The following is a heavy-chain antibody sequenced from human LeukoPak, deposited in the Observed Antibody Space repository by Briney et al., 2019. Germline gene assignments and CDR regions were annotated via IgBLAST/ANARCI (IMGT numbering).Heavy chain of an antibody. CDR1: GFTVSSNY. Sequence: GGSLRLSCAASGFTVSSNYMSWVRQAPGKGLEWVSVIYSGGSTYYADSVKGRFTISRDNAKNSLYLQMNSLRAEDTAVYYCARVEVTTPGGFDYWGQGTLVTVSS. V-gene: IGHV3-53*01. D-gene: IGHD2-21*02. J-gene: IGHJ4*02. CDR2: IYSGGST. CDR3: ARVEVTTPGGFDY.